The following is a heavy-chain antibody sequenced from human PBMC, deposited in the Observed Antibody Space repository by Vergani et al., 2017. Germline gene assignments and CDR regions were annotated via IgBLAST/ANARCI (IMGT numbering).Heavy chain of an antibody. V-gene: IGHV3-21*04. D-gene: IGHD3-22*01. CDR2: ISSSSSYI. J-gene: IGHJ4*02. CDR1: GFTFSSYS. Sequence: VHLVESGGGVVQPGGSLRLSYAASGFTFSSYSMNWVRQAPGKGLEWVSSISSSSSYIYYADSVKGRFTISRDNSKNTLSLQMNSLTAEDTAIYYCAGPQGTSAYYYGGFDYWGQGILVTVSS. CDR3: AGPQGTSAYYYGGFDY.